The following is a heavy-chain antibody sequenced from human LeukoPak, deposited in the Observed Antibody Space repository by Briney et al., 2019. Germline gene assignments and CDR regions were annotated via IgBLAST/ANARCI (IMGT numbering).Heavy chain of an antibody. Sequence: GRSLRLSCAASGFTFSSYAMSWVRQAPGKGLEWVSAISGSGGSTYYADSVKGRFTISRDNSKDTLYLQMNSLRAEDTAVYYCAKSGDIVVVVAPFDYWGQGTLVTVSS. D-gene: IGHD2-15*01. V-gene: IGHV3-23*01. CDR1: GFTFSSYA. CDR2: ISGSGGST. J-gene: IGHJ4*02. CDR3: AKSGDIVVVVAPFDY.